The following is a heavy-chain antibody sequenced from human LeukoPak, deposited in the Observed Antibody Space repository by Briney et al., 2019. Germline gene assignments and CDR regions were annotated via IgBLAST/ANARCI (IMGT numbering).Heavy chain of an antibody. V-gene: IGHV3-74*01. CDR2: VTPVGIIT. J-gene: IGHJ6*02. Sequence: GGSLRLSCAASGFTLSNYWMHWVRQDTGEGLVWVSRVTPVGIITNYADSVTGRFTTSRDNAKNTLYLQMNSLRAEDTALYYCTRVPAGRSGLMDVWGRGTMVTVSS. CDR3: TRVPAGRSGLMDV. D-gene: IGHD2-8*02. CDR1: GFTLSNYW.